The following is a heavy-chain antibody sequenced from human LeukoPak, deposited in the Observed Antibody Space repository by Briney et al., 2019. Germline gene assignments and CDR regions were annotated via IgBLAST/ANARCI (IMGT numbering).Heavy chain of an antibody. J-gene: IGHJ5*02. V-gene: IGHV3-74*01. Sequence: PGGSLRLSCAASGFTFSNYWMHWVRQDPGKGLVWVSFINPDGSTTNYADSVKGRFTISRDNAKNALYLQMNSLRAEDTAVYYCARRGRYYYGSGSYYNYNWFDPWGQGTLVTVSS. CDR3: ARRGRYYYGSGSYYNYNWFDP. D-gene: IGHD3-10*01. CDR1: GFTFSNYW. CDR2: INPDGSTT.